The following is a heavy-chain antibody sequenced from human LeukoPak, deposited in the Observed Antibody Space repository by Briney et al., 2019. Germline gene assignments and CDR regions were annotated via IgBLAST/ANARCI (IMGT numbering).Heavy chain of an antibody. CDR1: GFTFSSDS. CDR3: ARGSTTEIGWNY. J-gene: IGHJ4*02. D-gene: IGHD1-14*01. Sequence: GGSLRLSCTASGFTFSSDSMSWVRQAPERGLEWVSSISSRSDYIYYADSVKGRFTISRDNAKNSLFLQMNSLRAEDTAVYYCARGSTTEIGWNYWGQGTLVTVSS. V-gene: IGHV3-21*01. CDR2: ISSRSDYI.